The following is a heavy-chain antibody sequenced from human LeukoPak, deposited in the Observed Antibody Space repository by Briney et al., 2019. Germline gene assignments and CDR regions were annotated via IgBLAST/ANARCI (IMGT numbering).Heavy chain of an antibody. CDR2: IKQEGSEK. D-gene: IGHD1-7*01. CDR3: ATTTAGFDY. V-gene: IGHV3-7*03. Sequence: GGSLRLSCAASGFTFSSFWKSWVRQAPGKGLEWVANIKQEGSEKYYVDSVKGRFTISRDNAKNSLYLQMNSLRAEDTAVYYCATTTAGFDYWGQGTLVTVSS. J-gene: IGHJ4*02. CDR1: GFTFSSFW.